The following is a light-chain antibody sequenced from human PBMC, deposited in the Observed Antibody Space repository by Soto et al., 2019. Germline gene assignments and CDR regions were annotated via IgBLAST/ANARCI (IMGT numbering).Light chain of an antibody. J-gene: IGKJ2*02. CDR3: QQYGNSPGT. V-gene: IGKV3-20*01. CDR1: QSVSSSS. CDR2: RAS. Sequence: EIVLTQSPGTLSLSPGERATLSCRASQSVSSSSLAWYQQKPGQAPRLLIYRASIRATGIPDRFSGSGSGTDFPLTITRLEPEDFSVFYCQQYGNSPGTFGQGTKLEIK.